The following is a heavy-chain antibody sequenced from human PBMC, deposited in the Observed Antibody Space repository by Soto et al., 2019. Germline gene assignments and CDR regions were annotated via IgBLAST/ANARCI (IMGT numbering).Heavy chain of an antibody. CDR1: GDTFSTYT. CDR3: ARDLGYYDSSGRRSAFDI. CDR2: IIPRSATS. D-gene: IGHD3-22*01. V-gene: IGHV1-69*13. Sequence: GASVKVSCKASGDTFSTYTITWMRQAPGQGLEWMGGIIPRSATSKYAQKFQGRVTITADESTSTVYMELRTLRPEDTAVYYCARDLGYYDSSGRRSAFDIWGQGTMVTVSS. J-gene: IGHJ3*02.